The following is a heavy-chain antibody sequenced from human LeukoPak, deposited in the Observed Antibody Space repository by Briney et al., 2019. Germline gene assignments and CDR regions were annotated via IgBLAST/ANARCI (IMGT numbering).Heavy chain of an antibody. V-gene: IGHV4-31*03. J-gene: IGHJ6*02. D-gene: IGHD2-2*02. Sequence: SGTLSLTCTVSGGSISSGGYYWSWIRQHPGKGLEWIGYIYYSGSTYYNPSLKGRVTISVDTSKNQFSLKLSSVTAADTAVYYCARYLVVPAAIYYYYGMDVWGQGTTVTVSS. CDR3: ARYLVVPAAIYYYYGMDV. CDR1: GGSISSGGYY. CDR2: IYYSGST.